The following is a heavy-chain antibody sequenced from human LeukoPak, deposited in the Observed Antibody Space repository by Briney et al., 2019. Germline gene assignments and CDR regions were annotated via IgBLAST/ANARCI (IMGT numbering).Heavy chain of an antibody. CDR3: ARHGGTRVTLVEVYYFDY. J-gene: IGHJ4*02. V-gene: IGHV4-39*01. D-gene: IGHD4-11*01. CDR1: GGSIIISSYY. Sequence: SETLSLTCSVSGGSIIISSYYWGWIRQPPEKGLEWIGSIYYTGGTHYSPSLKSRVTMSVDTSKNQFSLKLSSVTAADTAVYFCARHGGTRVTLVEVYYFDYWGQGTLVTVSS. CDR2: IYYTGGT.